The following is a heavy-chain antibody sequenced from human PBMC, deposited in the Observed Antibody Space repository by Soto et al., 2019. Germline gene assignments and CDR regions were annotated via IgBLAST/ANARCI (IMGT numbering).Heavy chain of an antibody. V-gene: IGHV5-10-1*01. CDR3: ARLRSLPYTIKFGTEFDY. D-gene: IGHD2-2*02. CDR2: IEPSDSYI. CDR1: GYNFNNNW. J-gene: IGHJ4*02. Sequence: GESLKISCTASGYNFNNNWIGWVRQTPGKGLEWMGRIEPSDSYIDYSPSFKGHVTISSDKSIKTVYLQWSSLKASDTAMYYCARLRSLPYTIKFGTEFDYWGQGALVTVSS.